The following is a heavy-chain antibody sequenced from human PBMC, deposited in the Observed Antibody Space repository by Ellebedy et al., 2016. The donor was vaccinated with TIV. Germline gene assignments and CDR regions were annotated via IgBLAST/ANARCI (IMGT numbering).Heavy chain of an antibody. Sequence: GGSLRLSXAASGFTFQNYGMHWVRRSPGKGLEWVAVLSYHDINRYYADSVKGRFTISRDDSKNTLYLQMNSLRPEDTAVYYCARDLVPGIPDYFDYWGRGTLVTVSS. D-gene: IGHD3-10*01. CDR3: ARDLVPGIPDYFDY. CDR2: LSYHDINR. J-gene: IGHJ4*02. V-gene: IGHV3-30*03. CDR1: GFTFQNYG.